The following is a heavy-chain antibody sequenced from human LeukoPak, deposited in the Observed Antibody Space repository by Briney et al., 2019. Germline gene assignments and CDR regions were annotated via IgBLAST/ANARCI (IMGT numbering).Heavy chain of an antibody. CDR2: ISSTSIFT. D-gene: IGHD6-13*01. Sequence: PGGSLRLSCAAPGFAFSDYYMSWSRQAPGKGREWVSDISSTSIFTNNAHSVKGRFTISRDNATNSLYLQINSLRAQTTARYYIARETGYSSSWYSDYWGQGTLVTVSS. CDR1: GFAFSDYY. CDR3: ARETGYSSSWYSDY. J-gene: IGHJ4*02. V-gene: IGHV3-11*05.